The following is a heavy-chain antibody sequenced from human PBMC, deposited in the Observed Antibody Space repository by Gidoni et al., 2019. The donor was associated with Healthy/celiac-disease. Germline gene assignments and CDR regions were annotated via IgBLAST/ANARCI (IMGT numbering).Heavy chain of an antibody. CDR3: AESYGGNSGAFDI. D-gene: IGHD4-17*01. V-gene: IGHV1-69*02. Sequence: QVQLVQSGAEVKKPGSSVKVSCTASGGTFSSYTISWVRQAPGQGLEWMGRIIPILGIANYAQKFQGRVTITADKSTNTAYMELSSLRSEDTAVYYCAESYGGNSGAFDIWGQGTMVTVSS. J-gene: IGHJ3*02. CDR2: IIPILGIA. CDR1: GGTFSSYT.